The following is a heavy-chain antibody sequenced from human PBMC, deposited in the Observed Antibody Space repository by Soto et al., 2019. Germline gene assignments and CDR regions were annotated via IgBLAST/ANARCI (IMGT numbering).Heavy chain of an antibody. V-gene: IGHV3-7*03. Sequence: GGSLRLSCAASGFTFRNLWMSWVRQAPGKGLEWVLSIKHDGSETYSVDSVRGRFTSSRDNAENSVDLQMHSLRADDTAVYFCAKGYGYYFDSWGQGTQVTVSS. CDR2: IKHDGSET. CDR1: GFTFRNLW. CDR3: AKGYGYYFDS. D-gene: IGHD5-18*01. J-gene: IGHJ4*02.